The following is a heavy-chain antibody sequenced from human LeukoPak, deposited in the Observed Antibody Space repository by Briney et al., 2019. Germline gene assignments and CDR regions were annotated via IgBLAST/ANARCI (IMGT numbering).Heavy chain of an antibody. CDR1: GFTFDDYG. Sequence: GGSLRLSCAASGFTFDDYGMSWVRQAPGKGLEWVSGINWNGGSTGYADSVKGRFTISRDNAKNSLYLQMNSLRAEDTALYYCARDDRLAAAGTGSWFDPWGQGTLVTVSS. CDR3: ARDDRLAAAGTGSWFDP. CDR2: INWNGGST. V-gene: IGHV3-20*04. J-gene: IGHJ5*02. D-gene: IGHD6-13*01.